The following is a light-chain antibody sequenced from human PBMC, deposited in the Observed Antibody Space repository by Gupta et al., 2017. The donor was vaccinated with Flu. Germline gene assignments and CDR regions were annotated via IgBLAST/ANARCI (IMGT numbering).Light chain of an antibody. CDR3: QQHDDLPVT. V-gene: IGKV1-33*01. CDR1: QDISNY. CDR2: DAF. Sequence: PSSLAASVGDRVTITCQASQDISNYLHGYQQKPGKAPKLLIYDAFKLDSGVPSRFSGSGSGTHFTFTITSLQPEDFATYFCQQHDDLPVTFGQGTRLEIK. J-gene: IGKJ5*01.